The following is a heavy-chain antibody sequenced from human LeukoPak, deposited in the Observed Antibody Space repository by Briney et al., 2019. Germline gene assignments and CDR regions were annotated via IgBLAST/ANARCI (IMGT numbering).Heavy chain of an antibody. CDR1: GGSFSGYY. V-gene: IGHV4-34*01. Sequence: PSGTLSLTCAVYGGSFSGYYWSWVRQPPGKGLEGIGRINHRGRINYNASLTSRGTISVDTSKNLFSLKLTSVTAADTAVYYCGRAFDIWAQGTMVTVAS. J-gene: IGHJ3*02. CDR2: INHRGRI. CDR3: GRAFDI.